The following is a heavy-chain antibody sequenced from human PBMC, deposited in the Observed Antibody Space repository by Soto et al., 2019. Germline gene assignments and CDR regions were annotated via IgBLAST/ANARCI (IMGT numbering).Heavy chain of an antibody. CDR1: GFTFSVYW. V-gene: IGHV3-7*03. D-gene: IGHD2-21*01. J-gene: IGHJ3*01. CDR3: ARDPDIVMASNPYDAYDL. Sequence: EVQLVESGGGLVQPGGSLRLSCTASGFTFSVYWMNWVRQAPGKGLEWVGNIDGAGSVARYVDSVRGRFTISRDNAKNSLYLQMSSLGVEDTAVYFCARDPDIVMASNPYDAYDLWGQGTLVTVSS. CDR2: IDGAGSVA.